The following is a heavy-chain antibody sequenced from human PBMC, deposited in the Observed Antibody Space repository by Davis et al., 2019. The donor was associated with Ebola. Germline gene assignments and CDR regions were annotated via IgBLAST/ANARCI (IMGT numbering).Heavy chain of an antibody. CDR2: IKEDGTER. V-gene: IGHV3-7*01. J-gene: IGHJ4*02. CDR1: GFTVNSSW. Sequence: GGSLRLSCAASGFTVNSSWMSWVRRAPGKGLEWVANIKEDGTERDYGHSVKGRFTISRDDATNSLYLQMNNLRAEDTAVYYCARDVYWGQGILVTVSS. CDR3: ARDVY.